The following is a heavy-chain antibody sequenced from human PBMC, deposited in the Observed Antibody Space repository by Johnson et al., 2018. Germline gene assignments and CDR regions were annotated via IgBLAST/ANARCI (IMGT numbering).Heavy chain of an antibody. CDR1: GYSFTTYW. Sequence: EVQLLETGAEVKKPGESLKISCKGSGYSFTTYWIGWVRQMPGKGLEWVGIIYPGDSDTSHSPAFQGQVIISADKSISTAYLQWSSLKASDTAMYYCARPRMVAAFHAFDIWGQGTMVTVSS. CDR3: ARPRMVAAFHAFDI. D-gene: IGHD3-10*01. V-gene: IGHV5-51*01. CDR2: IYPGDSDT. J-gene: IGHJ3*02.